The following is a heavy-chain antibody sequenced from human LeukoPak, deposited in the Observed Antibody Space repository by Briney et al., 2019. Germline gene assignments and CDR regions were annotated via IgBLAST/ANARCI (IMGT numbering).Heavy chain of an antibody. J-gene: IGHJ4*02. CDR1: GGSVSDYY. D-gene: IGHD1-26*01. CDR3: ARWSGSYLGFDY. V-gene: IGHV4-4*07. Sequence: PSETLSLTCTISGGSVSDYYWSWIRQPAGKGLEWIGRIYTSGSTNYNPSLKSRVTISVDTSKNQFSLKLSSVTAADTAVYYCARWSGSYLGFDYWGQGTLVTVSS. CDR2: IYTSGST.